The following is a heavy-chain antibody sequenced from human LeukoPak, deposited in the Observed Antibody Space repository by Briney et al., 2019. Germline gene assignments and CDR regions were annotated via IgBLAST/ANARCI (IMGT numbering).Heavy chain of an antibody. V-gene: IGHV3-74*01. J-gene: IGHJ4*02. CDR3: ARVGYCSSTSCYAVDY. D-gene: IGHD2-2*01. Sequence: GGSLRLSCAASGFIFSNYWMHWVRQAPGKGLVWVSHINTDGSSTTYADSVKGRFTISRDNAKNTLYLQMNSLRAEDTAVYYFARVGYCSSTSCYAVDYWGQGTLVTVSS. CDR1: GFIFSNYW. CDR2: INTDGSST.